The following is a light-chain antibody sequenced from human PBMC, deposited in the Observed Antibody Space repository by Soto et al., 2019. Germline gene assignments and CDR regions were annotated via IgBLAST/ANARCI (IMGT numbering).Light chain of an antibody. V-gene: IGKV3-20*01. CDR3: QQYEDVVT. CDR1: QSLTNNY. CDR2: GSS. Sequence: EIVLTQSPGTLSLSPGERATLSCRASQSLTNNYFAWYQQKPGRALRLLIDGSSTRATGIPDRFSGSGSGTDFTLNISRLEPEDFAGYYFQQYEDVVTFVEGTKVEI. J-gene: IGKJ1*01.